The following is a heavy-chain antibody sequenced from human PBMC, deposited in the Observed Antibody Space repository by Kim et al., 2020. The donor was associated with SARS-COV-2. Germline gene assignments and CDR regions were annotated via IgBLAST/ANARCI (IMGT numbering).Heavy chain of an antibody. J-gene: IGHJ3*02. Sequence: GGSLRLSCAASGFTFSSYGMHWVRQAPGKGLEWVAVISYDGSNKYYADSVKGRFTISRDNSKNTLYLQMNSLRAEDTAVYYCAKDPAMGIDSSGFSDAFDIWGQGTMVTVSS. CDR3: AKDPAMGIDSSGFSDAFDI. CDR2: ISYDGSNK. CDR1: GFTFSSYG. V-gene: IGHV3-30*18. D-gene: IGHD3-22*01.